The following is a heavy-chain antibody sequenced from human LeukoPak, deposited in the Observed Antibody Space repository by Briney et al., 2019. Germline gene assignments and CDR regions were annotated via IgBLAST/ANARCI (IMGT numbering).Heavy chain of an antibody. D-gene: IGHD2-15*01. Sequence: ASVKVSCKASGYTFTGYYMHWVRQAPGQGLEWMGWISAYNGNTNYAQKLQGRVTMTTDTSTSTAYMELRSLRSDDTAVYYCARVAVVAATRFDPWGQGTLVTVSS. J-gene: IGHJ5*02. V-gene: IGHV1-18*04. CDR1: GYTFTGYY. CDR3: ARVAVVAATRFDP. CDR2: ISAYNGNT.